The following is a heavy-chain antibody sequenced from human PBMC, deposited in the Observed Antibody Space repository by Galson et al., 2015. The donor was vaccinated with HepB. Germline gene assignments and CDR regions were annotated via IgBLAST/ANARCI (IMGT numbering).Heavy chain of an antibody. V-gene: IGHV1-8*01. D-gene: IGHD3-22*01. J-gene: IGHJ4*02. Sequence: VKVSCKASGYTFTSYDINWVRQATGQGLEWMGWMNPNSGNTGYAQKFQGRVTMTRNTSISTAYMELSSLRSEDTAVYYCARALGDSSGYSFGYWGQGTLVTVSS. CDR3: ARALGDSSGYSFGY. CDR2: MNPNSGNT. CDR1: GYTFTSYD.